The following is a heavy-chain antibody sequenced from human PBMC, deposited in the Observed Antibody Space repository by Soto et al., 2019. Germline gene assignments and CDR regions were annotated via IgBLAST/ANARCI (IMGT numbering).Heavy chain of an antibody. Sequence: QVQLVQSGAEVKKPGASVKVSCKASGYTFTSYGISWVRQAPGQGLEWMGWFSAYNGNTNHAQKLQGRVTMTTDASLSTAYMELRGLRSDDTAVYYCARVKSSPPCNYYYAMDVGGQGTTVTVSS. V-gene: IGHV1-18*01. CDR2: FSAYNGNT. J-gene: IGHJ6*02. D-gene: IGHD2-2*01. CDR3: ARVKSSPPCNYYYAMDV. CDR1: GYTFTSYG.